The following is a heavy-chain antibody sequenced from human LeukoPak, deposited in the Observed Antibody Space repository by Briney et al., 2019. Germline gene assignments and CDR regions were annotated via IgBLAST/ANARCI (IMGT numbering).Heavy chain of an antibody. J-gene: IGHJ4*02. Sequence: GGSLRLSCAASGLTFSGSAMHWVRQASGRGLEWVGRIRSKANSYATAYAASVKGRFTISRDDSKNTAYLQMNSLKAEDTAVYYCTRPAGGYCGSTSCPGVDYWGQGTLVTVSS. V-gene: IGHV3-73*01. CDR2: IRSKANSYAT. CDR1: GLTFSGSA. D-gene: IGHD2-2*01. CDR3: TRPAGGYCGSTSCPGVDY.